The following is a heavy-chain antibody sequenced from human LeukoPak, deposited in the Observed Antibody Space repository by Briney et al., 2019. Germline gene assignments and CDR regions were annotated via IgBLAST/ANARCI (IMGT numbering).Heavy chain of an antibody. D-gene: IGHD5-18*01. Sequence: GGSLRLSCAASGFTFSSYSMNWVRQAPGKGLEWVSSISSSSSYIYYADSVEGRFTISRDNAKNSLYLQMNSLRAEDTAVYYCARIGFVDTAMDTDYWGQGTLVTVSS. V-gene: IGHV3-21*01. CDR3: ARIGFVDTAMDTDY. J-gene: IGHJ4*02. CDR1: GFTFSSYS. CDR2: ISSSSSYI.